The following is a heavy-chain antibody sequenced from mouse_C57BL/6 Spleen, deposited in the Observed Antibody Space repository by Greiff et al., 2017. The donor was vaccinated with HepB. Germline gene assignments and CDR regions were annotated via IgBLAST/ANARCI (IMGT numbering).Heavy chain of an antibody. CDR1: GYTFTDYN. Sequence: EVQLQQSGPELVKPGASVTIPCTASGYTFTDYNMDWVKQSHGKNLEWIGDINPNNGGTIYNQKFKDKATLTVDKSSSTAYMELRSLTSEDTAVYYCARGITTVVAHWYFDVWGKGTTVTVSS. V-gene: IGHV1-18*01. D-gene: IGHD1-1*01. CDR2: INPNNGGT. CDR3: ARGITTVVAHWYFDV. J-gene: IGHJ1*03.